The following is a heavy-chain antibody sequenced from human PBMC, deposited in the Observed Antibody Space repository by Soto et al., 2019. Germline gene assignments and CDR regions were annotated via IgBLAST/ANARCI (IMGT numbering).Heavy chain of an antibody. CDR3: ARSSGWPKSYYYYGMDV. Sequence: SETLSLTCTVSGGSISSGGYYWSWIRQHPGKGLEWIGYIYYSGSTYYNPSLKSRVTISVDTSKNQFSLKLSSVTAADTAVYYCARSSGWPKSYYYYGMDVWGQGTTVTVSS. J-gene: IGHJ6*02. D-gene: IGHD6-19*01. V-gene: IGHV4-31*03. CDR1: GGSISSGGYY. CDR2: IYYSGST.